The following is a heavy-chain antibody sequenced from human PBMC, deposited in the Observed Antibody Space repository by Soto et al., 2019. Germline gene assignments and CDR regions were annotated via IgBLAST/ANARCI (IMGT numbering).Heavy chain of an antibody. CDR3: AKGSSREGYT. Sequence: VQLLESGGDLVQPGGSLRLSCAASGFTFSNDVMTWVRQAPGKGLEYVSSITASGNIDAYADSVRGRFTISRDNSRDTLSLQLSSLRVEDTAIYYCAKGSSREGYTWGQGTLVTVSS. CDR1: GFTFSNDV. D-gene: IGHD5-12*01. CDR2: ITASGNID. J-gene: IGHJ1*01. V-gene: IGHV3-23*01.